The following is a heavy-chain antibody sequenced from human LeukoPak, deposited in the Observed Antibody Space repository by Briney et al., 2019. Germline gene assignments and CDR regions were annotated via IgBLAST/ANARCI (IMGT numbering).Heavy chain of an antibody. CDR1: GFTFSSYA. V-gene: IGHV3-30-3*01. CDR2: ISYDGSNK. Sequence: GGSLRLSCAASGFTFSSYAMHWVRQAPGKGLEWVALISYDGSNKYYADSVKGRFTISRDNSKNTLCLQMNSLRAEDTAAYYCARTYYYDSSGYSNPGGYWGQGTLVTVSS. J-gene: IGHJ4*02. CDR3: ARTYYYDSSGYSNPGGY. D-gene: IGHD3-22*01.